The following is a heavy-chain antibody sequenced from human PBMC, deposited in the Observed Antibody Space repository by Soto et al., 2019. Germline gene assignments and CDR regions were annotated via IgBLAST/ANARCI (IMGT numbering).Heavy chain of an antibody. D-gene: IGHD2-15*01. Sequence: PGESLKISCQGSGYSFTSYWISWVRQMPGKGREWMGRIDPSDSYTNYSPSFQDQVTISADKSISTAYLQWSSLEASETAMYYCARHKDELVAKYFGMDVWGQGTTVTVSS. V-gene: IGHV5-10-1*01. CDR3: ARHKDELVAKYFGMDV. CDR2: IDPSDSYT. J-gene: IGHJ6*02. CDR1: GYSFTSYW.